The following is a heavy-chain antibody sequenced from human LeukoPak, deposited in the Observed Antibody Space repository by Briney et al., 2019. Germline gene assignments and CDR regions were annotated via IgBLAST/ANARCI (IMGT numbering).Heavy chain of an antibody. CDR3: ARAPYCSGGSCSHFDY. CDR1: GYTFTSYY. J-gene: IGHJ4*02. V-gene: IGHV1-46*01. CDR2: INPSGGST. Sequence: GASVKVSCKASGYTFTSYYMHWVRQAPGQGLEWMGIINPSGGSTSYAQKFQGRVTITRDTSTSTVYMELSSLRSEDTAVYYCARAPYCSGGSCSHFDYWGQGTLVTVSS. D-gene: IGHD2-15*01.